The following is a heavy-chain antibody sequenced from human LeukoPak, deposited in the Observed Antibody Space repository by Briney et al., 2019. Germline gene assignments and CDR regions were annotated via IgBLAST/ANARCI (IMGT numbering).Heavy chain of an antibody. CDR3: ARVPPRYSSSWYEYFQH. D-gene: IGHD6-13*01. V-gene: IGHV3-21*01. CDR1: GFTFSSYS. CDR2: ISSSSSYI. J-gene: IGHJ1*01. Sequence: GGSLRLSCAASGFTFSSYSMNWVRQASGKGLEWVSSISSSSSYIYYADSVKGRFTISRDNAKNSLYLQMNSLRAEDTAVYYCARVPPRYSSSWYEYFQHWGQGTLVTVSS.